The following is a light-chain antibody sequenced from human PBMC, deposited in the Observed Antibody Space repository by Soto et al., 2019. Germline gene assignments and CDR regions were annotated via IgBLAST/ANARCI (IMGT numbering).Light chain of an antibody. Sequence: QSALTQPPSASGTPGQRVTISCSGSTSNIGSNYVYWYQQLPGTAPKLLICRDNQRPSGVPDRFSGSKSGTSASLAISGLRSEDEADYYCAAWDDSLSGQVVFGGGTKLTVL. CDR1: TSNIGSNY. CDR2: RDN. CDR3: AAWDDSLSGQVV. J-gene: IGLJ3*02. V-gene: IGLV1-47*01.